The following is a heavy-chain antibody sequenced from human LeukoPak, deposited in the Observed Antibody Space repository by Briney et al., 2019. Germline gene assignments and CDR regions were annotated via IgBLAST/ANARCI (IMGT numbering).Heavy chain of an antibody. D-gene: IGHD6-13*01. CDR1: GFTFSNAW. J-gene: IGHJ4*02. V-gene: IGHV3-15*01. CDR2: IKSKTDGGTT. Sequence: GGSLRLSCAASGFTFSNAWMSWVRQAPGKGLEWVGRIKSKTDGGTTDYAAPVKGRFTISRDDSKNTLYLQMNSLKTEDTAVYYCTTVGYSSSWYFGGINYYFDYWGQGTLVTVSS. CDR3: TTVGYSSSWYFGGINYYFDY.